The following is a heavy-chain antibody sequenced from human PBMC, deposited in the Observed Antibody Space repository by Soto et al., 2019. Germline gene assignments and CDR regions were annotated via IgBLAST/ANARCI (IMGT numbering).Heavy chain of an antibody. CDR1: GYTFTGYY. CDR2: INPNSGGT. J-gene: IGHJ6*02. CDR3: ASLTGYSSGPASMDV. D-gene: IGHD6-19*01. V-gene: IGHV1-2*04. Sequence: QVQLVQSGAEVKKPGASVKVSCKASGYTFTGYYMHWVRQAPGQGLEWMGWINPNSGGTNYAQKLQGWVTMTRDTSIITAYMELSRLRADDTAVYYCASLTGYSSGPASMDVWGQGTTVTVSS.